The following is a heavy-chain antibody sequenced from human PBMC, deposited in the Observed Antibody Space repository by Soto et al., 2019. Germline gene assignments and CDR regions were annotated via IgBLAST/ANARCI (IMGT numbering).Heavy chain of an antibody. Sequence: XGSLGLSCAASGFTFTTSVMHWVRQAPGKGLEWVAVIRDDGNNKYYSDSVKGRFTISRDNSRHTLYLQMSGLRAEDTAVYYCARDRGFSRGFYYFDYGMDVWGQGTTVTVSS. CDR1: GFTFTTSV. D-gene: IGHD3-22*01. J-gene: IGHJ6*02. V-gene: IGHV3-33*01. CDR3: ARDRGFSRGFYYFDYGMDV. CDR2: IRDDGNNK.